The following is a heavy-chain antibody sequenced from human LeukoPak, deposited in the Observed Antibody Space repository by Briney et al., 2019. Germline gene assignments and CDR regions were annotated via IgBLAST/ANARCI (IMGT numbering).Heavy chain of an antibody. V-gene: IGHV1-69*13. D-gene: IGHD4-17*01. J-gene: IGHJ4*02. CDR1: GGTFSSYA. CDR2: IIPIFGTA. CDR3: ALSELRGQYYFDY. Sequence: GASVKVSCTASGGTFSSYAISWVRQAPGQGLEWMGGIIPIFGTANNAQKFQGRVTITADESTSTAYMELSSLRSEDTAVYYCALSELRGQYYFDYWGQGTLVTVSS.